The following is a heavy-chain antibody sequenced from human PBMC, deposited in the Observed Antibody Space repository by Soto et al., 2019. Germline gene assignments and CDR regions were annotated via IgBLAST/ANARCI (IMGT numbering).Heavy chain of an antibody. CDR1: GFNFSSYG. Sequence: QVQLVESGGGVVQPGRSLRLSCAASGFNFSSYGMHWVRQAPGKGLEWVAVISYDGSNKYYADYVKGRFTISRDNSKNTLYLQMNSLRADDTAVYYCARRAQSSIGWYQLEYWGQGTLVTVSS. V-gene: IGHV3-30*03. CDR3: ARRAQSSIGWYQLEY. D-gene: IGHD6-19*01. J-gene: IGHJ4*02. CDR2: ISYDGSNK.